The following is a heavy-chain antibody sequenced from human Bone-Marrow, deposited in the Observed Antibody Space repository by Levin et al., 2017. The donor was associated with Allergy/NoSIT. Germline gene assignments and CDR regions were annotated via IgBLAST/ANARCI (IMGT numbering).Heavy chain of an antibody. V-gene: IGHV4-4*07. CDR3: ARDLPRTTTPIVVVPAAIWFDP. J-gene: IGHJ5*02. CDR2: IYTSGST. Sequence: SETLSLTCTVSGGSISSYYWSWIRQPAGKGLEWIGRIYTSGSTNYNPSLKSRVTMSVDTSKNQFSLKLSSVTAADTAVYYCARDLPRTTTPIVVVPAAIWFDPWGQGTLVTVSS. CDR1: GGSISSYY. D-gene: IGHD2-2*01.